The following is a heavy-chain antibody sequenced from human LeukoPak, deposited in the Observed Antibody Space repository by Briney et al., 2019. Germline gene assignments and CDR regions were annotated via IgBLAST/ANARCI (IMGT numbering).Heavy chain of an antibody. Sequence: ASVKVSCRASGYTFINYGLSWMRQAPGQGLEWMGWISAYSGNTVYAQRLQGRVTMTIDTSTSTAYMELRSLRSDDTAVYYCARDVPAAMRSTLDSWGQGTLVTVSS. J-gene: IGHJ4*02. V-gene: IGHV1-18*01. CDR1: GYTFINYG. CDR3: ARDVPAAMRSTLDS. D-gene: IGHD2-2*01. CDR2: ISAYSGNT.